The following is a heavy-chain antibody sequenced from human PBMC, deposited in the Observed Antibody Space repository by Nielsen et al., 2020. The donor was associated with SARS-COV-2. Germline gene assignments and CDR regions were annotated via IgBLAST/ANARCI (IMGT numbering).Heavy chain of an antibody. CDR1: GFTFDDYA. CDR3: AKLASGYDYDAFDI. Sequence: GGSLRLSCAASGFTFDDYAMHWVRQAPGKGLEWVSGISWNSGSIGYADSVKGRFTISRDNAKNSLYLQMNSLRAEDTALYYCAKLASGYDYDAFDIWGQGTMVTVSS. CDR2: ISWNSGSI. J-gene: IGHJ3*02. V-gene: IGHV3-9*01. D-gene: IGHD5-12*01.